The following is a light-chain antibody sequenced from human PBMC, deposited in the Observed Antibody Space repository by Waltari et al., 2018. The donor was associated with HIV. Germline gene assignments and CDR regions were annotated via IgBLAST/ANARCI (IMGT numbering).Light chain of an antibody. CDR3: MQGTHWPPT. V-gene: IGKV2-30*01. J-gene: IGKJ2*01. CDR2: RVS. CDR1: ARLLYSDGNTY. Sequence: TQSTVSLSVTPRQPASLSSTSSARLLYSDGNTYLNWFRQRPGQSPTRLIFRVSKLDPGVADRFSGSGSGMNFTLTSSRIEAEDVGFYYCMQGTHWPPTFGGGTRLDIK.